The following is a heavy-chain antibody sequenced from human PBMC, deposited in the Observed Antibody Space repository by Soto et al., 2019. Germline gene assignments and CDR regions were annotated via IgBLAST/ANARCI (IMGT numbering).Heavy chain of an antibody. CDR3: ARDLKHYDFWSGSQPDYYYYGMDV. CDR1: GYTFTSYG. V-gene: IGHV1-18*01. CDR2: ISAYNGNT. D-gene: IGHD3-3*01. J-gene: IGHJ6*02. Sequence: GASVKVSCKASGYTFTSYGISWVRQAPGQGLEWMGWISAYNGNTNYAQKLQGRVTMTTDTSTSTAYMELSSLRSEDTAVYYCARDLKHYDFWSGSQPDYYYYGMDVWG.